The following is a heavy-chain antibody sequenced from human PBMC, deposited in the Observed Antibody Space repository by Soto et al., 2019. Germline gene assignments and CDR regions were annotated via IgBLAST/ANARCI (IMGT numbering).Heavy chain of an antibody. CDR3: AKDQWERSGWYSSY. Sequence: TGGSLRLSCEASGFTFSSFAMSWVRQAPGKGLEWVSTISSSSSGGDTYYAGSVKGRFTISRDNSRNTLYLQMNSLRAEDTAVYYCAKDQWERSGWYSSYWGQGAQVTVSS. J-gene: IGHJ4*02. V-gene: IGHV3-23*01. CDR1: GFTFSSFA. D-gene: IGHD6-19*01. CDR2: ISSSSSGGDT.